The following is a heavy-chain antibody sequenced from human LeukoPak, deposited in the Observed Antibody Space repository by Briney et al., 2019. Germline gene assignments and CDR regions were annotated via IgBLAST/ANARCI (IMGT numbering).Heavy chain of an antibody. Sequence: GGSLTLSCAASGFTFSNYWINWVRQAPGKGLEWVANMNEYGSEKYYVDSVRGRFTISRDNAENSLFLHMNSLRVEDTAVYRCARVLYGSRVNVIDSWGPGTLVTASS. CDR1: GFTFSNYW. CDR2: MNEYGSEK. J-gene: IGHJ4*02. D-gene: IGHD2-2*01. V-gene: IGHV3-7*01. CDR3: ARVLYGSRVNVIDS.